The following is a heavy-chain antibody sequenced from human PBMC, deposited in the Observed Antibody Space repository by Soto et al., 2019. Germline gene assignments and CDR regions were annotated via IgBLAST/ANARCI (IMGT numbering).Heavy chain of an antibody. CDR2: IKSKTDGGTT. D-gene: IGHD5-12*01. V-gene: IGHV3-15*07. CDR1: GFTFSNAG. CDR3: TTSDSGYDKTRPFDY. J-gene: IGHJ4*02. Sequence: PGGSLRLSCAASGFTFSNAGMNWVRQAPGKGLEWVGRIKSKTDGGTTDYASPVKGRFTISRGDSKNTLYLQMNSLKTEDTAVYYCTTSDSGYDKTRPFDYWGQGTLVTVSS.